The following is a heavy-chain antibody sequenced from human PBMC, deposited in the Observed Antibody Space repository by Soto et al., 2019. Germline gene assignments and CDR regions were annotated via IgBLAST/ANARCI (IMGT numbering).Heavy chain of an antibody. V-gene: IGHV3-23*01. D-gene: IGHD5-12*01. CDR2: IIGSGGTP. J-gene: IGHJ6*02. CDR1: GFTFDIYA. Sequence: GGSLRISCAASGFTFDIYAMSWVRQAPGKGLEWVSTIIGSGGTPYYADSVKGRFTISRDNSKNTLYVQMNSLRADDTAEYYCAKHSGYDHYYDMDVWGQGTTVTVSS. CDR3: AKHSGYDHYYDMDV.